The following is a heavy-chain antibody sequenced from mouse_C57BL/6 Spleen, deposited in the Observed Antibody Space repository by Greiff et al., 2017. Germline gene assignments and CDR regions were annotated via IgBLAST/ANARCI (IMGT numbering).Heavy chain of an antibody. CDR2: IDPETGGT. J-gene: IGHJ4*01. CDR3: TRVIQWGGRYAMDY. Sequence: VQLQESGAELVRPGASVTLSCKASGYTFTDYEMHWVKQTPVHGLEWIGAIDPETGGTAYNQKFKGKAILTADKSSSTAYMELRSLTSEDSAVYYCTRVIQWGGRYAMDYWGQGTSVTVSS. V-gene: IGHV1-15*01. CDR1: GYTFTDYE.